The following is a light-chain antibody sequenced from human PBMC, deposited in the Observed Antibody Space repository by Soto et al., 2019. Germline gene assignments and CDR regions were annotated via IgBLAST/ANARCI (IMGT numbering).Light chain of an antibody. CDR1: QSVKSN. J-gene: IGKJ4*01. CDR2: DAS. Sequence: EIVMTQSPATLSVSPGERATLSCRASQSVKSNLAWYQQKPGQAPRLLIYDASTRATGIPARFSGSGSGTEFTLTISSLQSEDFAVYYCQQYNQWPLTFGGGTKVEIK. CDR3: QQYNQWPLT. V-gene: IGKV3-15*01.